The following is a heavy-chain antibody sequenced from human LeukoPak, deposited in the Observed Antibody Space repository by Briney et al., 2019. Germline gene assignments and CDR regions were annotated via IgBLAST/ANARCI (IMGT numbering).Heavy chain of an antibody. J-gene: IGHJ4*02. D-gene: IGHD1-26*01. CDR1: GGSFSRYY. CDR3: ARGLGGSQDY. V-gene: IGHV4-34*01. Sequence: PSETLSLTCAVYGGSFSRYYWTWIRQPPGKGLEWIGEINHSGSTNYNPSLKSRVTISVDTSKNQFSLKLSSVTAADTAVYYCARGLGGSQDYWGQGTLVTVSS. CDR2: INHSGST.